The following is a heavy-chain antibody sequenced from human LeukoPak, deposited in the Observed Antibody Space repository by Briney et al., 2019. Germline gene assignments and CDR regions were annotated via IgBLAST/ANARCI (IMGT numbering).Heavy chain of an antibody. CDR2: IYYSGST. Sequence: NPSRTLSLTCTVSGVSISSGGYYWRWLRQHPGKGLEWIGYIYYSGSTYYNPSLKSRVTISVDTSKNQFSLKLSSVTAADTAVYYCARAPNNYDFRSGPVGMKPPPAMYYYYYYMDVWGKGTTVTVSS. CDR1: GVSISSGGYY. D-gene: IGHD3-3*01. J-gene: IGHJ6*03. CDR3: ARAPNNYDFRSGPVGMKPPPAMYYYYYYMDV. V-gene: IGHV4-31*03.